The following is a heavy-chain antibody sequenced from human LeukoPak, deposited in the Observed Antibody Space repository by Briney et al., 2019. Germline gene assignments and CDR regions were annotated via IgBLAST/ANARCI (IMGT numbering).Heavy chain of an antibody. D-gene: IGHD4-17*01. J-gene: IGHJ5*02. CDR3: ARDRSYGNNWFDP. V-gene: IGHV4-59*01. CDR2: IYNRGTT. Sequence: PSETLSLTCTVSGGSISSFYWSWIRQPPGKGLEWIGYIYNRGTTNYNPSLKSRVTIVVDTSKNQFSLKLTSVTAADTAVYYCARDRSYGNNWFDPWGQGTLVTVS. CDR1: GGSISSFY.